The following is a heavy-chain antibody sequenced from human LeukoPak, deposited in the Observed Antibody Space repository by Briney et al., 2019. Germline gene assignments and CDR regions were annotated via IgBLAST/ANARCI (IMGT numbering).Heavy chain of an antibody. V-gene: IGHV4-4*07. Sequence: SETLSLTCTVSGGPISGYYWNWIRQPAGKGLEWIGRIYTSGSTKYNPSLKSRVTMSVDTSKNQFSLKLSSVTAADTAVYYCARKVWDGSGVNWFDPWGQRTLVTVSS. CDR2: IYTSGST. J-gene: IGHJ5*02. D-gene: IGHD3-10*01. CDR3: ARKVWDGSGVNWFDP. CDR1: GGPISGYY.